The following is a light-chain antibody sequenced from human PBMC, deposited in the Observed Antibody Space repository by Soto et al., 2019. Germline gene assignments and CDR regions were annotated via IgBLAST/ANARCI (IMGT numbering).Light chain of an antibody. J-gene: IGKJ4*01. CDR1: QGIYSY. CDR2: AAS. V-gene: IGKV1-8*01. CDR3: QQYYSYPLT. Sequence: AIRMTQSPSSFSASTGDRVTITCRASQGIYSYLAWYQQKPGKAPKLLIYAASTLQSGVPSRFSGSGSGADFTLTISYLQSEDFATYYCQQYYSYPLTFGGGTKVEIK.